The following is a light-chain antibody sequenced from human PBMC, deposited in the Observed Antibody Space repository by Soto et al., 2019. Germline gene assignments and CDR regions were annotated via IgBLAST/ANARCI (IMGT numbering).Light chain of an antibody. J-gene: IGKJ4*01. CDR3: QQYNNWPPVT. CDR2: GAS. CDR1: QSVSSN. Sequence: EIVMTQSPATLSVSPGERATLSCRASQSVSSNLAWYQQKPGQAPRRLIYGASTSATGIPARFSGSGSGTEFTLTISSLQSEDFAVYYCQQYNNWPPVTFGGGTKVEIK. V-gene: IGKV3-15*01.